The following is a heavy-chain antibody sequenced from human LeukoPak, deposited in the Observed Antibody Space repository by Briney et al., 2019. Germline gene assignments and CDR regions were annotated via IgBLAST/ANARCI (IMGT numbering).Heavy chain of an antibody. CDR2: IWYDGTNK. V-gene: IGHV3-33*06. J-gene: IGHJ6*03. Sequence: GGSLRLSCAASGFTFSSYGMHWVRQAPGKGLEWVAVIWYDGTNKYYADSVKGRSTISRDNSKNTLYLQMNSLRAEDTAVYYCAKGRGYYCYNMDVWGKGPTVTVSS. CDR1: GFTFSSYG. CDR3: AKGRGYYCYNMDV.